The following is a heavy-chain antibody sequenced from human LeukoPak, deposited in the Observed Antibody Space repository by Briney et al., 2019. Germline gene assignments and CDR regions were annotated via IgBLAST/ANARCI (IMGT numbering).Heavy chain of an antibody. Sequence: SETLSLTCAVSGYSISSGYYWGWIRQPPGKGLEWIGEINHSGSTNYNPSLKSRVTISVDTSKNQFSLKLSSVTAADTAVYYCARGLRVIDFWSGYSCFFDYWGQGTLVTVSS. V-gene: IGHV4-38-2*01. CDR1: GYSISSGYY. D-gene: IGHD3-3*01. CDR2: INHSGST. CDR3: ARGLRVIDFWSGYSCFFDY. J-gene: IGHJ4*02.